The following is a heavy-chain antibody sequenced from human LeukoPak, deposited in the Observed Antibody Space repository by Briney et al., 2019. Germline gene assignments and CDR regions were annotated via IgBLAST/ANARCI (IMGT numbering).Heavy chain of an antibody. V-gene: IGHV1-69*05. D-gene: IGHD2-15*01. CDR3: GRKAGDCGGGSCYSIDY. J-gene: IGHJ4*02. Sequence: ASVKVSCKACGGSFSSEAISWVRQAPGQGLEWVGGIIPIFGTANYAQKFQGRVTITTDESTSTAYMEVSSLRSEATAVYYCGRKAGDCGGGSCYSIDYWGQGTLVTVSS. CDR1: GGSFSSEA. CDR2: IIPIFGTA.